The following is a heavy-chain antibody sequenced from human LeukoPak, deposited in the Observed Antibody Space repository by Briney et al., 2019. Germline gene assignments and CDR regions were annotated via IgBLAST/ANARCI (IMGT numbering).Heavy chain of an antibody. D-gene: IGHD6-13*01. CDR3: ARDLGQQLVHWFDP. CDR2: INPNSGGT. J-gene: IGHJ5*02. CDR1: GYTFTGYY. V-gene: IGHV1-2*02. Sequence: ASVKVSCKASGYTFTGYYMRWVRQAPGQGLEWMGWINPNSGGTNYAQKFQGRVTMTRDTSISTAYMELSRLRSDDTAVYYCARDLGQQLVHWFDPWGQGTLVTVSS.